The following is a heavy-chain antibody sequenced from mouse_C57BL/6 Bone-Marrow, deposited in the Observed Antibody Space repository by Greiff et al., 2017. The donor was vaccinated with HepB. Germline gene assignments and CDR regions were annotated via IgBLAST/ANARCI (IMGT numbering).Heavy chain of an antibody. CDR1: GFTFSDYY. CDR3: ARAQGGLLPWFAY. J-gene: IGHJ3*01. V-gene: IGHV5-12*01. Sequence: EVNVVESGGGLVQPGGSLKLSCAASGFTFSDYYMYWVRQTPEKRLEWVAYISTGGGSTYYPDTVKGRFTISRDNAKNTPYLQMSRLRSEDTAMYDCARAQGGLLPWFAYWGQGTLVTVSA. D-gene: IGHD2-3*01. CDR2: ISTGGGST.